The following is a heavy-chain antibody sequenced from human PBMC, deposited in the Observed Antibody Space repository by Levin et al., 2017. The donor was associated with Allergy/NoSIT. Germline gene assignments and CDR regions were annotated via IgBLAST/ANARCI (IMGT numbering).Heavy chain of an antibody. CDR2: IYPGDSDT. CDR1: GYSFTSYW. V-gene: IGHV5-51*01. CDR3: ARPRRDLRAILTGYYETEWGY. Sequence: GGSLRLSCKGSGYSFTSYWIGWVRQMPGKGLEWMGIIYPGDSDTRYSPSFQGQVTISADKSISTAYLQWGSLKASATAMDYCARPRRDLRAILTGYYETEWGYRGQGTLVTVSS. J-gene: IGHJ4*02. D-gene: IGHD3-9*01.